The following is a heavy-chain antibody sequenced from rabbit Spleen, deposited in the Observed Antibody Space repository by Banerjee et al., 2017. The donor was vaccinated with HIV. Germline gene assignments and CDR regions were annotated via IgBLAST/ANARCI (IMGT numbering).Heavy chain of an antibody. J-gene: IGHJ6*01. CDR1: GVSFSGSSY. CDR2: IDSGSRDFA. V-gene: IGHV1S40*01. CDR3: ARDTGSSFSSYGMDL. D-gene: IGHD8-1*01. Sequence: VESGGDLVKPGTSLTLTCIASGVSFSGSSYMCWVRQAPGKGLEWIACIDSGSRDFAYYASWAKGRFTISKTSSTTVTLQMTSLTVADTATYFCARDTGSSFSSYGMDLWGPGTLVTVS.